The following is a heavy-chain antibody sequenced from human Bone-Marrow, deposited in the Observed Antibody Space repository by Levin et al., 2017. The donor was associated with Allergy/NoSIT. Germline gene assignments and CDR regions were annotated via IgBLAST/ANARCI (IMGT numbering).Heavy chain of an antibody. D-gene: IGHD1-14*01. V-gene: IGHV3-7*01. Sequence: GGSLRLSCAASGFSISNHWMSWARQAPGQGLECVANIKQDGNEKNYIDSVKGRFTISRDNAKNSLYLQINSLRAEDTAVYYCARGYGPGDVWGKGTTVTVSS. J-gene: IGHJ6*04. CDR2: IKQDGNEK. CDR1: GFSISNHW. CDR3: ARGYGPGDV.